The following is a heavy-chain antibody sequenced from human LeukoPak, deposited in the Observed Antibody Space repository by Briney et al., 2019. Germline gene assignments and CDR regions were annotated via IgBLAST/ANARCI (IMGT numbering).Heavy chain of an antibody. CDR3: AKGGRSDIKYGMDV. Sequence: GGSLRLSCAASGFTSSSYAMNWVRQAPGKGLEWVSGISGSAGSTYYADSVKGRFSISRDNSKNSLYLQMNSLRAEDTAVYYCAKGGRSDIKYGMDVWGQGTTVTASS. CDR2: ISGSAGST. V-gene: IGHV3-23*01. CDR1: GFTSSSYA. J-gene: IGHJ6*02. D-gene: IGHD3-3*01.